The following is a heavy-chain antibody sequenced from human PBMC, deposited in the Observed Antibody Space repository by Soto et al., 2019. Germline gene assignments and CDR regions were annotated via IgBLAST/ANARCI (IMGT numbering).Heavy chain of an antibody. CDR2: IYYSGST. CDR1: GGSISSGGYY. V-gene: IGHV4-31*03. D-gene: IGHD5-12*01. CDR3: ARDKPPPATLNYYYGMDV. J-gene: IGHJ6*02. Sequence: PSETLSLTCTVSGGSISSGGYYWSWIRQHPGKGLEWIGYIYYSGSTYYNPSLKSRVTISVDTSKNQFSLKLSSVTAADTAVYYCARDKPPPATLNYYYGMDVWGQGTTVTVSS.